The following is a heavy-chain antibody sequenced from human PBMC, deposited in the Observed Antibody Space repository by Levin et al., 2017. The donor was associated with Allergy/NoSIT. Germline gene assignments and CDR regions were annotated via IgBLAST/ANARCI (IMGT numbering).Heavy chain of an antibody. CDR1: GFTLGTSN. D-gene: IGHD3-3*01. CDR3: ARETGRTTMFGEVDV. V-gene: IGHV3-21*01. J-gene: IGHJ6*04. Sequence: LSLTCAASGFTLGTSNMNWVRQAPGKGLEWLSSITNISSSTHYADSLEGRFTVSRDNAKNSLYLQMNSLRVEDTAVYYCARETGRTTMFGEVDVWGKGTTVTVSS. CDR2: ITNISSST.